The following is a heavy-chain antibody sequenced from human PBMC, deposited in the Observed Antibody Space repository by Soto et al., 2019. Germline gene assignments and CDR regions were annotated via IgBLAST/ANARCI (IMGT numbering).Heavy chain of an antibody. Sequence: GXSVKGSCKASGYTFTGYYMHWVRQAPGQGLEWMGWINPNSGGTNYAQKFQGWVTMTRDTSISTAYMELSRLRSDDTAVYYCARSHSSGWYYFDYWGQGTLVTVSS. CDR1: GYTFTGYY. V-gene: IGHV1-2*04. D-gene: IGHD6-19*01. CDR3: ARSHSSGWYYFDY. CDR2: INPNSGGT. J-gene: IGHJ4*02.